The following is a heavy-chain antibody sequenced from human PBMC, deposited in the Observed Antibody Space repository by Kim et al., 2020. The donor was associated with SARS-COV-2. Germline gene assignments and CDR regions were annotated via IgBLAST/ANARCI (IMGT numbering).Heavy chain of an antibody. CDR3: ARDSWVVRGEKDFQH. J-gene: IGHJ1*01. V-gene: IGHV1-18*01. Sequence: QKLQGRVTMTTDTSTSTAYMELRSLRSDDTAVYYCARDSWVVRGEKDFQHWGQGTLVTVSS. D-gene: IGHD3-10*01.